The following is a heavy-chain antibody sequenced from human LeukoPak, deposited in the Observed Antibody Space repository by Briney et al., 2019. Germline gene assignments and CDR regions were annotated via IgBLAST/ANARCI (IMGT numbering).Heavy chain of an antibody. V-gene: IGHV4-59*08. Sequence: PSETLSLTCTVSGGSISSYYWSWIRQPPGKGLEWIGYIYYSGSTNYNPSLKSRVTISVETSKNQFSLKLSSVTAADTAVYYCARRGYYDSRGWFDPWGQGTLVTVSS. CDR1: GGSISSYY. J-gene: IGHJ5*02. D-gene: IGHD3-22*01. CDR2: IYYSGST. CDR3: ARRGYYDSRGWFDP.